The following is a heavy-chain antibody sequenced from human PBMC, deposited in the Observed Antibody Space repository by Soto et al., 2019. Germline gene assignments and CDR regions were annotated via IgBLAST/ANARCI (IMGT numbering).Heavy chain of an antibody. D-gene: IGHD2-15*01. J-gene: IGHJ4*02. CDR2: ICNDGSNK. Sequence: QVQLVESGGGVVQPGRSLRLSCAASGFTFSSYGMHWVRQAPGNGLQWVAVICNDGSNKYYAYSVKGRFTISRDNSKYELYLQMNRLRAGYTAVYYCARDGTGPYCSGGSCWGYYFDYWGQGTLVTVSS. CDR3: ARDGTGPYCSGGSCWGYYFDY. V-gene: IGHV3-33*01. CDR1: GFTFSSYG.